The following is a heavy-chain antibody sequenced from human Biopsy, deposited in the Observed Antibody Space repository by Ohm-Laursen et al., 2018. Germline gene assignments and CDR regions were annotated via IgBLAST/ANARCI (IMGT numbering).Heavy chain of an antibody. CDR3: ARAPFGSGSYSEFDY. V-gene: IGHV3-7*01. D-gene: IGHD3-22*01. J-gene: IGHJ4*02. CDR1: GFTFSTHW. CDR2: IKKDGSEK. Sequence: LRLSCSASGFTFSTHWMSWVRQAPGKGLEWVATIKKDGSEKYYVDSVKGRFTISRDNSKSSLSLQMNSLRGEDTAVYYCARAPFGSGSYSEFDYWGQGSLVTVSS.